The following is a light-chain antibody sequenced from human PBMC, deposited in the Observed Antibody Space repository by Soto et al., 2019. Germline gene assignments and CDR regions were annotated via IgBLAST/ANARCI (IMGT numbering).Light chain of an antibody. Sequence: QSVLTQPPSVSGAPGQRVTISCTGSSSNIGAGYDVHWYHQLPGTAPKLLIYGNNNRPSGVHDRFSGSRSGTSASLAITGLQAEDEADYYCQSYDSSLSVWVFGGGTKLTVL. CDR3: QSYDSSLSVWV. V-gene: IGLV1-40*01. J-gene: IGLJ3*02. CDR2: GNN. CDR1: SSNIGAGYD.